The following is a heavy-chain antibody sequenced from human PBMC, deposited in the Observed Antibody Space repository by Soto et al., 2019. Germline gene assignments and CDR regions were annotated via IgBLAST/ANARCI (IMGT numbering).Heavy chain of an antibody. V-gene: IGHV3-33*01. Sequence: GGSLRLSCVASGFTFRSNGMQWVRQAPGKGLEWVAVIWYDGSNMYYADSVKGRFTISRDNSKNTLYLQMNSLRAEDTAVYYCVRWGPDKNWDYWGQGTLVTVFS. CDR1: GFTFRSNG. CDR2: IWYDGSNM. D-gene: IGHD1-26*01. CDR3: VRWGPDKNWDY. J-gene: IGHJ4*02.